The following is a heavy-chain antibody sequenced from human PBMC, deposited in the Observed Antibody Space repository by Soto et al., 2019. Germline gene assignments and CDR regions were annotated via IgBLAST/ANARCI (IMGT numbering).Heavy chain of an antibody. CDR3: AKDGGQWGRLRFRGREFDY. V-gene: IGHV3-30*18. CDR1: GFTFSAYA. J-gene: IGHJ4*02. D-gene: IGHD3-10*01. Sequence: QVQLVESGGGVVPPGRSLRLSCAASGFTFSAYAIHCVRQAPGKGLEWVAVISSDGSHKYYADSVKGRFTISRENSKNTLFLQMNSLRPEDTAVYYCAKDGGQWGRLRFRGREFDYWGQGTLVTVSS. CDR2: ISSDGSHK.